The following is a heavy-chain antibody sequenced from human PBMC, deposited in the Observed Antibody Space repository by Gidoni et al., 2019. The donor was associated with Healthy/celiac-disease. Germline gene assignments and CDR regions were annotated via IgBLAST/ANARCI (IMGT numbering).Heavy chain of an antibody. D-gene: IGHD6-19*01. V-gene: IGHV3-53*01. CDR1: GFTVSSNY. CDR3: ARVDGGYSSGWYGSY. Sequence: EVQLVESGGGLIQPGGSLRLSCAASGFTVSSNYMCWVRQAPGKGLEWVSVIYSGGSTYYADSVKGRFTISRDNSKNTLYLQMNSLRAEDTAVYYCARVDGGYSSGWYGSYWGQGTLVTVSS. J-gene: IGHJ4*02. CDR2: IYSGGST.